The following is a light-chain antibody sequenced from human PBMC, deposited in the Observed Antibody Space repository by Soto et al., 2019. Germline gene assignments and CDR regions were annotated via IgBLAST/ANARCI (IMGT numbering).Light chain of an antibody. CDR1: QSVSRY. J-gene: IGKJ4*01. V-gene: IGKV3-11*01. Sequence: EIVLTQSPATLSLSPGERATLSCRASQSVSRYLAWYQQKPGQAPRLLIYDASNRATGIQARFSGSGSGTDFTLPISSLAPEGFAVYFCQQRSNLAFTFCGGTMVDIK. CDR3: QQRSNLAFT. CDR2: DAS.